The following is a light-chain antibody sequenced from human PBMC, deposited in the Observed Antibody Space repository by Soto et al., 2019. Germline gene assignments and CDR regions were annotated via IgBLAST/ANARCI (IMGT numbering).Light chain of an antibody. J-gene: IGKJ1*01. Sequence: DIQMTQSPSTLSASVGDRVTITCRASQSISSWLAWYQQKPGKAPKVLIYAASTLQDGVPSRFSGSGSGTDFTLTINSLQPEDFATYYCQQNYNLPPWTFGQGTKVDIK. V-gene: IGKV1-5*01. CDR1: QSISSW. CDR2: AAS. CDR3: QQNYNLPPWT.